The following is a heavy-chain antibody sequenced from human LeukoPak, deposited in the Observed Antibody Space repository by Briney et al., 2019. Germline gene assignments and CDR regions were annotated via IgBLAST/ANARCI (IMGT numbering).Heavy chain of an antibody. Sequence: GGSLRLSCEASGFTFSLYGLNWVRQAPGKGLEWVSYISSSGSTIYYADSVKGRFTISRDNAKNSLYLQMNSLRAEDTAVYYCARLVNYFDYWGQGTLVTVSS. CDR1: GFTFSLYG. J-gene: IGHJ4*02. CDR3: ARLVNYFDY. D-gene: IGHD4-23*01. V-gene: IGHV3-48*04. CDR2: ISSSGSTI.